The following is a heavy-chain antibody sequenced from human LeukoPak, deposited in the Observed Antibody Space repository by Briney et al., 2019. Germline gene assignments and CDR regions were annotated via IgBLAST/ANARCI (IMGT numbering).Heavy chain of an antibody. V-gene: IGHV4-34*01. D-gene: IGHD3-3*01. CDR1: GGPFSGYY. CDR3: ARASLYDFWSGYTY. Sequence: SETLSLTCAVYGGPFSGYYWSWIRQPPGKGLEWIGEINHSGSTNYNPSLKSRVTISVDTSKNQCSLKLSSVTAADTAVYYCARASLYDFWSGYTYWGQGTLVTVSS. J-gene: IGHJ4*02. CDR2: INHSGST.